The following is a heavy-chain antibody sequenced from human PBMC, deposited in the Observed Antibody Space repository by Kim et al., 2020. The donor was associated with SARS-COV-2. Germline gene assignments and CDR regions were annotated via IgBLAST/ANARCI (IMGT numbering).Heavy chain of an antibody. CDR3: AKDRGRPGYGSGGSCYFGAFDT. J-gene: IGHJ3*02. V-gene: IGHV3-23*01. D-gene: IGHD2-15*01. CDR1: GFTFSSYA. CDR2: ISGSGGGT. Sequence: GGSLRLSCAASGFTFSSYAMSWVRQAPGKGLEWVSAISGSGGGTYYADSVTGRFTISIDNSKNTLYLQMNSLRPEDKAVYYCAKDRGRPGYGSGGSCYFGAFDTWGQGTMVTASS.